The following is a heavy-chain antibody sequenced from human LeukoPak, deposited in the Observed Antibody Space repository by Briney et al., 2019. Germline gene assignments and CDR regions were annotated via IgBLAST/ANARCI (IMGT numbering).Heavy chain of an antibody. CDR2: INWNGGST. V-gene: IGHV3-20*04. Sequence: PGGSLRLXCAASGFTFDDYGMSWVRHAPGKGLGWVSGINWNGGSTGYADSVKGRFTISRDNAKNSLYLQMNSLRAEDPALYYCARGGDYYGSGSYQYYFDYWGQGTLVTVSS. CDR3: ARGGDYYGSGSYQYYFDY. J-gene: IGHJ4*02. D-gene: IGHD3-10*01. CDR1: GFTFDDYG.